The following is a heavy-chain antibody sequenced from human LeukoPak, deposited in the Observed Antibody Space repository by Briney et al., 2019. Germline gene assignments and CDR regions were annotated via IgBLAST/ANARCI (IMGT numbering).Heavy chain of an antibody. D-gene: IGHD5-18*01. CDR1: GFTFSTYV. CDR2: ISDSGGET. V-gene: IGHV3-21*01. J-gene: IGHJ4*02. Sequence: GGSLRLSCAASGFTFSTYVMTWVRQAPGKGLEWLSAISDSGGETYYADSVKGRFTISRDNAKNSLYLQMNSLRAEDTAVYYCAREGYSYGLDYWGQGTLVTVSS. CDR3: AREGYSYGLDY.